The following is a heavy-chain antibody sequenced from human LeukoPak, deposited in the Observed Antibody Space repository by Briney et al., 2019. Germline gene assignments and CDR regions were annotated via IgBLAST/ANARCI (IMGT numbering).Heavy chain of an antibody. J-gene: IGHJ3*02. CDR2: IYYSGST. D-gene: IGHD2-15*01. CDR1: GGSISSSSYY. CDR3: ARGGVSDIVVVVAAPNHDAFDI. V-gene: IGHV4-39*01. Sequence: PSETLSLTCTVSGGSISSSSYYWGWIRQPPGKGLEWIGSIYYSGSTYYNPSLKSRVTISVDTSKNQFSLKLSSVTAADTAVYYCARGGVSDIVVVVAAPNHDAFDIWGQGTMVTVSS.